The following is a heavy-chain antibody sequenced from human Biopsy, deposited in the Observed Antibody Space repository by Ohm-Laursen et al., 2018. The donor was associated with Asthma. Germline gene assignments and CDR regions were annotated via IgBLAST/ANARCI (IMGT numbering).Heavy chain of an antibody. CDR2: INHSGST. Sequence: GTLSLTCAVYGGSFSGYYWSWIRQPPGKGLEWIGEINHSGSTNYNPSLKSRVTISVDRSQRQFSLKVNSVTAADTAVYYCARMNTLIQAANYFSYAMDVWGQGTKVTVSS. V-gene: IGHV4-34*01. D-gene: IGHD3-9*01. J-gene: IGHJ6*02. CDR3: ARMNTLIQAANYFSYAMDV. CDR1: GGSFSGYY.